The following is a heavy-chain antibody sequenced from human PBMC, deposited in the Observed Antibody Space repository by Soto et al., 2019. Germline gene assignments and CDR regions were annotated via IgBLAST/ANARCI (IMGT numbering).Heavy chain of an antibody. Sequence: QVQLVESAGGVVQPGTSLRLSCAASGFTFSAYGMHWVRQVPGKGLEWVAVISYDGSHKDYVDSVKGRITISRDNSKNTLHLQMNSLRPEDTAVYYCAKEGRGYGGFDPNSYFENWGQGTLVTVSS. J-gene: IGHJ4*02. D-gene: IGHD5-12*01. V-gene: IGHV3-30*18. CDR2: ISYDGSHK. CDR1: GFTFSAYG. CDR3: AKEGRGYGGFDPNSYFEN.